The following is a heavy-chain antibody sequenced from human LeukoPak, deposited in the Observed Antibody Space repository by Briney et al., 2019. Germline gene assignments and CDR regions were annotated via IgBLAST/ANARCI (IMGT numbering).Heavy chain of an antibody. J-gene: IGHJ6*03. V-gene: IGHV3-48*01. CDR3: ARGSFYMDV. Sequence: PGGSLRLSCAASAFTFSNYSMNWVRQAPGKGLEWVSYISSGSSTIYYADSVKGRFTISRDNAKNSLYLQMNSLRAEDTAVDYCARGSFYMDVWGKGTTVTVSS. CDR2: ISSGSSTI. CDR1: AFTFSNYS. D-gene: IGHD3-16*02.